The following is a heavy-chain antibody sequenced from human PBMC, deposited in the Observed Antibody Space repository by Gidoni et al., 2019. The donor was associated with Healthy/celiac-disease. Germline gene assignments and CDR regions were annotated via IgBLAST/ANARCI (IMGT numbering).Heavy chain of an antibody. Sequence: QVQLQASGPGLVKPSENLSLTCTVAGGSISRYYWSGIRQPPGKGLEWIGYIYYSGSTNYNPSRKSRVTIAVDTSKNQFSLKLSSVTAADTAVYYCARDYYDSSGYYQDYYYYGMDVWGQGTTVTVAS. V-gene: IGHV4-59*01. CDR3: ARDYYDSSGYYQDYYYYGMDV. D-gene: IGHD3-22*01. CDR1: GGSISRYY. CDR2: IYYSGST. J-gene: IGHJ6*02.